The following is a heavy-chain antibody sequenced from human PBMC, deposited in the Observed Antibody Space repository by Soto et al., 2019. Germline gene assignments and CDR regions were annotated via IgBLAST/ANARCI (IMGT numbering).Heavy chain of an antibody. D-gene: IGHD3-22*01. CDR3: ARENYDSSGYYMPTT. CDR1: GGSVSSGSYY. V-gene: IGHV4-61*01. Sequence: SETLSLTCTVSGGSVSSGSYYWSWIRQPPGKGLEWIGYIYYSGSTNYNPSLKSRVTISVDTSKNQFSLKLSSVTAADTAVYYCARENYDSSGYYMPTTWGQGTLVTVSS. J-gene: IGHJ5*02. CDR2: IYYSGST.